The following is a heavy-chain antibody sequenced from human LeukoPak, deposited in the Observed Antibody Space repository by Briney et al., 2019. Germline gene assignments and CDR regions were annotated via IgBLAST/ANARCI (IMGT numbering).Heavy chain of an antibody. CDR3: ARGQGATVPKVGKNWFDP. V-gene: IGHV4-34*01. CDR2: VNGSGGT. Sequence: PSETLSLTCAVYVGSFSGYHWNWIRQPPGKGPEWIGEVNGSGGTNINPSLRSRVILSVDTSMNQFSLKLISVTAADTGVYYCARGQGATVPKVGKNWFDPWGHGTRVIVSP. D-gene: IGHD1-26*01. J-gene: IGHJ5*02. CDR1: VGSFSGYH.